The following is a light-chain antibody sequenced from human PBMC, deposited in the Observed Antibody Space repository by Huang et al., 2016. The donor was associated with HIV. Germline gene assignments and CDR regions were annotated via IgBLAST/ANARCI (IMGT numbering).Light chain of an antibody. Sequence: ETVLTQSPGTLSLSPGERATLSCRASQTVDVNYLAWYQQKPGQAPRLLIYGTSSRATGIPDRFSGSGSGTHFTLTISRLEPEDFAVYYCQQYGASNGYDKSSTFGQGTRLEIK. V-gene: IGKV3-20*01. CDR1: QTVDVNY. J-gene: IGKJ5*01. CDR2: GTS. CDR3: QQYGASNGYDKSST.